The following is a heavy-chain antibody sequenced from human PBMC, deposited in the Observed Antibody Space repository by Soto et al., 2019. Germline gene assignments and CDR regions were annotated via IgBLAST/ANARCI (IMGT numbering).Heavy chain of an antibody. CDR1: GFTFSSYG. Sequence: QVQLVEFGGGVVQPGRSLRLSCAASGFTFSSYGMHWVRQAPGKGLEWVAVISYDGSNKYYADSVKGRFTISRDNSKNTLYLQMNSMRAEDTAVYYCAKAALLVDYWGQGTLVTVSS. CDR2: ISYDGSNK. J-gene: IGHJ4*02. V-gene: IGHV3-30*18. D-gene: IGHD2-21*01. CDR3: AKAALLVDY.